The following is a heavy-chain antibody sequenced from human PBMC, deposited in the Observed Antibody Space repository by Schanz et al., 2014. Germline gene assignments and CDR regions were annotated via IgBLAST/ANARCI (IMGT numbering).Heavy chain of an antibody. CDR1: GFMFSSYG. J-gene: IGHJ4*02. CDR3: ARIGGSVFDY. D-gene: IGHD3-10*01. CDR2: IGNGGVTI. V-gene: IGHV3-48*04. Sequence: VQLVESGGGVVQPGRSLRLSRAASGFMFSSYGMHWVRQAPGKGLEWVSYIGNGGVTIYYADSVKGRFTISRDNSKNSLYLQMNSLRAEDTAVYYCARIGGSVFDYWAQGTLVTVSS.